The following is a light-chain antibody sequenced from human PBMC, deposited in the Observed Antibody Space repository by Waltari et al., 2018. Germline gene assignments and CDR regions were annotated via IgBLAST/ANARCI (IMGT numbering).Light chain of an antibody. CDR1: SPNFGNTY. Sequence: QSVLTQPPSVSASPGPTVTLSCSGRSPNFGNTYVYRHQQFPGTAPKLLIYENRKRPSGIPDRFSGSKSGTSATLVITELQTGDEADYYCGAWDSSLSAGGVFGGGTKVTVL. CDR2: ENR. J-gene: IGLJ3*02. V-gene: IGLV1-51*02. CDR3: GAWDSSLSAGGV.